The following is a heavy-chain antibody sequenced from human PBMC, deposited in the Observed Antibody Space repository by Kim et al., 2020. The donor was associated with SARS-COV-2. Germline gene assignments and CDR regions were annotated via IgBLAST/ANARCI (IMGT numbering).Heavy chain of an antibody. D-gene: IGHD1-1*01. V-gene: IGHV3-33*01. J-gene: IGHJ4*02. Sequence: YYADSVKGRFTISRDNSKNTLYLQMNSLRAKDTAVYYCARDRDGTSNLDYWGQGTLVTVSS. CDR3: ARDRDGTSNLDY.